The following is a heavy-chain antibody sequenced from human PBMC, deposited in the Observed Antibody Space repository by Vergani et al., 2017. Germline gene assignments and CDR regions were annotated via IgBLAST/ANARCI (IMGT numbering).Heavy chain of an antibody. Sequence: QVQLQESGPGLVKPSQTLSLTCTVSGGSISSGGYYWSWIRPHPGKGLEWIGYIYYSGSTYYNPSLKSRVTISVDTSKNQFSLKLSSVTAADTAVYYCASSSSPAYYDFWSGYSNFDYWGQGTLVTVSS. CDR1: GGSISSGGYY. D-gene: IGHD3-3*01. CDR2: IYYSGST. J-gene: IGHJ4*02. V-gene: IGHV4-31*03. CDR3: ASSSSPAYYDFWSGYSNFDY.